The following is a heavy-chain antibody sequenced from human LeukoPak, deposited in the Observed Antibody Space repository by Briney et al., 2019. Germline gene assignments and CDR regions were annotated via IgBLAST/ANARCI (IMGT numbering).Heavy chain of an antibody. CDR3: ARVSVLGELYDF. D-gene: IGHD3-16*01. CDR1: GGSISGHY. Sequence: SETLSLTCTVSGGSISGHYWSWIRQPPGKGLEWIGYIYYSGTTNYNASLKSRVTISVDTSRNQFSLKLISVTAADPAVYYCARVSVLGELYDFWGQGTLVTVSS. V-gene: IGHV4-59*11. CDR2: IYYSGTT. J-gene: IGHJ4*02.